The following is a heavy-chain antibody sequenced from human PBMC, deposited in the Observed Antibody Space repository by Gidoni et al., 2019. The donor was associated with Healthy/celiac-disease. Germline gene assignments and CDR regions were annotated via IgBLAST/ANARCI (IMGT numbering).Heavy chain of an antibody. CDR3: ARWGTYYDFWSGPRAQRAFDI. CDR2: ISSSSSYI. D-gene: IGHD3-3*01. CDR1: GFNFSSYS. Sequence: EVQLVESGGGLVKPGGSLRLSCAASGFNFSSYSMNWVRQAPGKGLEWVSSISSSSSYIYYADSVKGRFTISRDNAKNSLYLQMNSLRAEDTAVYYCARWGTYYDFWSGPRAQRAFDIWGQGTMVTVSS. V-gene: IGHV3-21*01. J-gene: IGHJ3*02.